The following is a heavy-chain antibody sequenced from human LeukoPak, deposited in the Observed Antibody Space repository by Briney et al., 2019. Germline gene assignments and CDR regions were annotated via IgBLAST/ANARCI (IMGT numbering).Heavy chain of an antibody. Sequence: SETLSLTCTVSGGSLSTYYWSWIRQPPGKGLEWTGVIYYSGSTNYNPSLKSRVTISVDTPNNEFSLKLRSVTAADTAVYYCARQSLGPSRSGTSNNWFDPWGQGTLVTVSS. D-gene: IGHD3-10*01. CDR2: IYYSGST. V-gene: IGHV4-59*08. CDR3: ARQSLGPSRSGTSNNWFDP. J-gene: IGHJ5*02. CDR1: GGSLSTYY.